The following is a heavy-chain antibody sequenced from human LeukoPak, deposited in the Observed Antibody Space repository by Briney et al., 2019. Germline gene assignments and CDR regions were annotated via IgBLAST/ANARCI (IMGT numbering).Heavy chain of an antibody. Sequence: GGSLRLSCAASGFTVSSNYMHWVRQAPGKGLEWKSFISSRGTTTDYADSVKSRFTISRDNDDNSLFLQMNNLRAEDTAVYYCAELGITMIGGVWGKGTTVTISS. J-gene: IGHJ6*04. CDR1: GFTVSSNY. D-gene: IGHD3-10*02. CDR3: AELGITMIGGV. CDR2: ISSRGTTT. V-gene: IGHV3-11*04.